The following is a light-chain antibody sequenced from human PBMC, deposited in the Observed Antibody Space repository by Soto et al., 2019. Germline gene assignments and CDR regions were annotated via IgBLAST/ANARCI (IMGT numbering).Light chain of an antibody. CDR2: QDS. CDR1: KLGDKY. V-gene: IGLV3-1*01. CDR3: QAWDSSTAVV. Sequence: SSELTQPPSVSVSPGQTASITCSGAKLGDKYACWYQQKPGQSPVLVIYQDSKRPSGIPERFSGANSGNTATLTVSGTQAKDEADYYCQAWDSSTAVVFGGGTKVTVL. J-gene: IGLJ2*01.